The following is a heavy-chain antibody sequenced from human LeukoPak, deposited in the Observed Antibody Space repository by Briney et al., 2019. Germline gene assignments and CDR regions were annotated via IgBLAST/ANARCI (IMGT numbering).Heavy chain of an antibody. D-gene: IGHD7-27*01. Sequence: SETLSLTCAVSGGSISSYYWSWIRQPPGKGLEWTGYIYYSGSTNYNPSLKSRVTISVDTSKNQFSLKLSSVTAADTAVYYCARNWGGNWYFYLWGRGTLVTVSS. V-gene: IGHV4-59*08. J-gene: IGHJ2*01. CDR3: ARNWGGNWYFYL. CDR1: GGSISSYY. CDR2: IYYSGST.